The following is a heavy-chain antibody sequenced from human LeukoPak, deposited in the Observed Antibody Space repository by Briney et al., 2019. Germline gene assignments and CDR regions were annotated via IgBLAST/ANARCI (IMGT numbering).Heavy chain of an antibody. CDR3: AKDRAAAGTEYYFDY. CDR1: GFTFSSYA. J-gene: IGHJ4*02. CDR2: IRYDGSNK. Sequence: GRSLRLSCAASGFTFSSYAMHWVRQAPGKGLEWVAFIRYDGSNKYYADSVKGRFTISRDNSKNTLYLQMNSLRAEDTAVYYCAKDRAAAGTEYYFDYWGQGTLVTVSS. V-gene: IGHV3-30*02. D-gene: IGHD6-13*01.